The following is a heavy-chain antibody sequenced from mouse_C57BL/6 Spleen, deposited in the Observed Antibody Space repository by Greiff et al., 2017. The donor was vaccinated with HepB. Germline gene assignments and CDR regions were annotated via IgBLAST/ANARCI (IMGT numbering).Heavy chain of an antibody. CDR2: ISGGGGNT. CDR1: GFTFSSYT. Sequence: EVNLVESGGGLVKPGGSLKLSCAASGFTFSSYTMSWVRQTPEKRLEWVATISGGGGNTYYPDSVKGRFTISRDNAKNTLYLQMSSLRSEDTALYYCARALDSSPDYWGQGTTLTVSS. D-gene: IGHD3-2*01. J-gene: IGHJ2*01. CDR3: ARALDSSPDY. V-gene: IGHV5-9*01.